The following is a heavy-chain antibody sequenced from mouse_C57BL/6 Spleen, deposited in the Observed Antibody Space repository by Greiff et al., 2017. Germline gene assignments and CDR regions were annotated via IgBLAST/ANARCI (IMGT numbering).Heavy chain of an antibody. CDR2: INPNNGGT. V-gene: IGHV1-26*01. CDR1: GYTFTDYY. Sequence: VQLQQSGPELVKPGASVKISCKASGYTFTDYYMNWVKQSHGKSLEWIGDINPNNGGTSYNQKFKGKATLTVDKSSSTAYMELRSLTSEDSAVYYCARESYGSTYFDYWGQGTTLTVSS. CDR3: ARESYGSTYFDY. J-gene: IGHJ2*01. D-gene: IGHD1-1*01.